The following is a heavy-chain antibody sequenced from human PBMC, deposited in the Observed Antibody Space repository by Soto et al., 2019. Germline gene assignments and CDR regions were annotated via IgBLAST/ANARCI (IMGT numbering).Heavy chain of an antibody. V-gene: IGHV4-59*08. CDR2: IYYSGST. J-gene: IGHJ6*03. D-gene: IGHD3-10*01. CDR1: GGSISSYY. Sequence: QVQLQESGPGLVKPSETLSLTCTVSGGSISSYYWSWIRQPPGKGLEWIGYIYYSGSTNYNPSLKRQVSISVDTSKNQFSLKLSSVIAADMAVYYCARLIEDKLLWFGELLSSYYYMDVWGKGTTVTVSS. CDR3: ARLIEDKLLWFGELLSSYYYMDV.